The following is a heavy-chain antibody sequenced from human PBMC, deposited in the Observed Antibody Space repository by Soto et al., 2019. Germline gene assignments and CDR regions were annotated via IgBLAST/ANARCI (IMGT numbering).Heavy chain of an antibody. V-gene: IGHV3-23*01. Sequence: PGGSLRLSCAASAFTFNNYAMSWVRQAPGKGLEWVSGIGGSGRTTYYADSVKGRFTISRDNSNNTLFLQMNSLRAEDTAVYCCAKSRYSDSSGDFYDYWGQGTLVTVSS. D-gene: IGHD3-22*01. J-gene: IGHJ4*02. CDR1: AFTFNNYA. CDR2: IGGSGRTT. CDR3: AKSRYSDSSGDFYDY.